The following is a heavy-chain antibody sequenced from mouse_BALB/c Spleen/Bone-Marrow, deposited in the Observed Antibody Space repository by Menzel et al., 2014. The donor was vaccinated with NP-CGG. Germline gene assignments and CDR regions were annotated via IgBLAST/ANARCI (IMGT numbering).Heavy chain of an antibody. Sequence: DVKLVESGGGLVKPGGSLKLSCAASGFTFSYYGMSWVRQSPEKRLEWVAEISSGGSYTYYPDTVTGRFTISRDNAKNTLYLEMSSLRSEDTAMYYCARDSSGYLDYWGQGTTLTVSS. CDR2: ISSGGSYT. J-gene: IGHJ2*01. CDR3: ARDSSGYLDY. D-gene: IGHD3-1*01. CDR1: GFTFSYYG. V-gene: IGHV5-9-4*01.